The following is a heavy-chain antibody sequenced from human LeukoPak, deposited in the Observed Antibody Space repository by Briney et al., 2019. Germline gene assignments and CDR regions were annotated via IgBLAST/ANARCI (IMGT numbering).Heavy chain of an antibody. CDR1: GFTFSSCA. D-gene: IGHD3-16*02. CDR2: ISATGIST. CDR3: AKDMITFGGVIVPDFDY. V-gene: IGHV3-23*01. Sequence: GGSLRLSCAASGFTFSSCAMSWVRQAPGKGLEWVSHISATGISTYYADSVKGRFTISRDNSKNTLYLQMNSLRAEDTAVYYCAKDMITFGGVIVPDFDYWGQGTLVTVSS. J-gene: IGHJ4*02.